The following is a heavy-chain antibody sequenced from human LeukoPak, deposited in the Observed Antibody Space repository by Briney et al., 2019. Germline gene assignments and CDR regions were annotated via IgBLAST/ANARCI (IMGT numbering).Heavy chain of an antibody. CDR2: IYSGGST. V-gene: IGHV3-53*01. D-gene: IGHD1-7*01. CDR3: ARKNSNYYYGMDV. J-gene: IGHJ6*02. CDR1: GFTVSSNY. Sequence: GGSMRLSCAASGFTVSSNYMSWVRQAPGKGLEWVSVIYSGGSTYYADSVKGRFTISRDNSKNTLYLQMNSLRAEDTAVYYCARKNSNYYYGMDVWGQGTTVTVSS.